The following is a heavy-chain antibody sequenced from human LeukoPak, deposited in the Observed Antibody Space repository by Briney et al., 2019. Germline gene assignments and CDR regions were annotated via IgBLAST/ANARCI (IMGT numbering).Heavy chain of an antibody. CDR1: GGSISSYY. V-gene: IGHV4-59*08. D-gene: IGHD3-10*01. Sequence: SETLSLTCTVSGGSISSYYWSWIRQPPGKGLEWIGYIYYSGSTNYNPSLKSRVTISVDTSKNQFSLKLSSVTAADTAMYYCARNRYYYGSGNYGVPDWFDPWGQGTLVTVSS. CDR3: ARNRYYYGSGNYGVPDWFDP. CDR2: IYYSGST. J-gene: IGHJ5*02.